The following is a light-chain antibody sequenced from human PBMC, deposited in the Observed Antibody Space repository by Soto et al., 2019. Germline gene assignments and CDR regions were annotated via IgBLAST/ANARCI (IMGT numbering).Light chain of an antibody. Sequence: EIVLTQSPGTLSLAQGERATLSCRASQSVSSGLAWYQQKPGQAPRLLIYDASTRATDIPDRFSGGGSGTDFTLTINRLEPEDFAVYYCQQYGGSPWTFGQGSKVEIK. CDR3: QQYGGSPWT. V-gene: IGKV3-20*01. CDR2: DAS. CDR1: QSVSSG. J-gene: IGKJ1*01.